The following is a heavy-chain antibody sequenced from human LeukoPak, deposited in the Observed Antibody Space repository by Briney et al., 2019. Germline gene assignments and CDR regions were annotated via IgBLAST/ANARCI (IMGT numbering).Heavy chain of an antibody. V-gene: IGHV1-2*02. Sequence: ASVKVSCKASGYTFTGYYMHWVRQAPGQGLEWMGWINPNSGDTKYAQKFQGRVTMTRDTSISTAYMELSRLRSDDTAVYYCARDLTSRVRGVIAYWGQGTLVTVSS. J-gene: IGHJ4*02. CDR3: ARDLTSRVRGVIAY. CDR2: INPNSGDT. CDR1: GYTFTGYY. D-gene: IGHD3-10*01.